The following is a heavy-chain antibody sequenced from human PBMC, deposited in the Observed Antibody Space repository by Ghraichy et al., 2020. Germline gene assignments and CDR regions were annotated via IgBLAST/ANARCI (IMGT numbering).Heavy chain of an antibody. V-gene: IGHV3-21*01. CDR3: ARGLKGWLLGYYYYGMDV. CDR2: ISSSSSYI. CDR1: GFTFSSYS. J-gene: IGHJ6*02. Sequence: GGSLRLSCAASGFTFSSYSMNWVRQAPGKGLEWVSSISSSSSYIYYADSVKGRFTISRDNAKNSLYLQMNSLRAEDTAVYYCARGLKGWLLGYYYYGMDVWGQGTTVTVSS. D-gene: IGHD3-22*01.